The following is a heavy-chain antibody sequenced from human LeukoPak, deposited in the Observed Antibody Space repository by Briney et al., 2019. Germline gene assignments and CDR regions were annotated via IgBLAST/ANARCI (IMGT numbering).Heavy chain of an antibody. CDR1: GFNFNYAW. D-gene: IGHD1-26*01. Sequence: GGSLRLSCAASGFNFNYAWMTRVRQAPGKGLEWVGRITIETDVGAKDYAAPVKGRFSISRDDSKSILYLEMTSLKTEDTAVYYCTTLVGAPTYWGQGTLVTVSS. J-gene: IGHJ4*02. V-gene: IGHV3-15*01. CDR3: TTLVGAPTY. CDR2: ITIETDVGAK.